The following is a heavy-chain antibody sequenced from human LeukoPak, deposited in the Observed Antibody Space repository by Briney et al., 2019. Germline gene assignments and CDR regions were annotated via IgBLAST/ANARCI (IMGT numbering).Heavy chain of an antibody. J-gene: IGHJ3*02. Sequence: SETLSLTCTVSGGSISSYYWSWIRQPAGKGLEWIGRIYTSGSTNYNPSLKSRVTMSVDTSENQFSLKLSSVTAADTAVYYCARDPYYDFWSGRPDAFDIWGQGTMVTVSS. D-gene: IGHD3-3*01. V-gene: IGHV4-4*07. CDR1: GGSISSYY. CDR2: IYTSGST. CDR3: ARDPYYDFWSGRPDAFDI.